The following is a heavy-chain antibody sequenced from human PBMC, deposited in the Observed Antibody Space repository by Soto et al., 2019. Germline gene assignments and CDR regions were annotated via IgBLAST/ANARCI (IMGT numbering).Heavy chain of an antibody. CDR1: GFTFSSYA. D-gene: IGHD3-3*01. CDR2: ISYDGSNK. Sequence: QVQLVESGGGVVQPGRSLRLSCAASGFTFSSYAMHWVRQAPGKGLEWVAVISYDGSNKYYADSVKGRFTISRDNSKNTLYLQMNSLRAEDTAVYYCARARHYDLWSGYYSSYYYYGMDVWGQGTTVTVSS. CDR3: ARARHYDLWSGYYSSYYYYGMDV. V-gene: IGHV3-30-3*01. J-gene: IGHJ6*02.